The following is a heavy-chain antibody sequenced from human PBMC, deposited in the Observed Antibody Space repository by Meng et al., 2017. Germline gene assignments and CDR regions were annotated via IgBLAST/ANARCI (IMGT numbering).Heavy chain of an antibody. CDR3: ARGFYSSGWNTFDY. D-gene: IGHD6-19*01. CDR2: INHSGST. CDR1: GGSFHGYY. V-gene: IGHV4-34*01. Sequence: VQPQQWCAGLLQPSETLSLTFGVYGGSFHGYYRTWIRQPPGKGLEWVGDINHSGSTNYYPSLKSRVTISLDTSKNQFSLKLRSVTAADTAVYFCARGFYSSGWNTFDYWGQGTLVTVSS. J-gene: IGHJ4*02.